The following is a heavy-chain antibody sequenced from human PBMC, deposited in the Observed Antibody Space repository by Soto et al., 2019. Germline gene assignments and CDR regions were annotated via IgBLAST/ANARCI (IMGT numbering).Heavy chain of an antibody. Sequence: SETLSLTCTVSGGSISSYYWSWIRQPAGKGLEWIGRIYTSGSTNYNPSLKSRVTMSVDTSKNQFSLKLSSVTAADTAVYYCAKETQINGYEFRYYYGMDVWGQGTTVTVSS. CDR2: IYTSGST. CDR1: GGSISSYY. J-gene: IGHJ6*02. D-gene: IGHD5-18*01. V-gene: IGHV4-4*07. CDR3: AKETQINGYEFRYYYGMDV.